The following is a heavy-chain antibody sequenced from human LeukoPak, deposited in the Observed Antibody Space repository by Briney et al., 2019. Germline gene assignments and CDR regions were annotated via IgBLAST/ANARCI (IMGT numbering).Heavy chain of an antibody. V-gene: IGHV1-2*02. D-gene: IGHD2-15*01. CDR2: MNPNSGGT. J-gene: IGHJ4*02. Sequence: ASVKVSCKASGYTFTGYYMHWVRQAPGQGLDWMGWMNPNSGGTNYAQKFQGRVTMTRDTSISTAYMELSRLRSDDTAVYYCARDSDCSGGSCYFGSGYWGQGTLVTVSS. CDR1: GYTFTGYY. CDR3: ARDSDCSGGSCYFGSGY.